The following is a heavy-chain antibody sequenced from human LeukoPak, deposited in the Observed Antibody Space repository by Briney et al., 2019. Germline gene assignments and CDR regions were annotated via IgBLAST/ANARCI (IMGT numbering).Heavy chain of an antibody. J-gene: IGHJ5*02. V-gene: IGHV4-30-2*01. CDR2: IYHSGST. Sequence: LRLSCAASGVTFSSYAMSWVRQAPGKGLEWIGYIYHSGSTYYNPSRQSRVTISVDRSKNQFSLKLSSVTAADTAVYYCARVVYYDSSGYYYYVWFDPWRQGPLLTVSS. D-gene: IGHD3-22*01. CDR1: GVTFSSYA. CDR3: ARVVYYDSSGYYYYVWFDP.